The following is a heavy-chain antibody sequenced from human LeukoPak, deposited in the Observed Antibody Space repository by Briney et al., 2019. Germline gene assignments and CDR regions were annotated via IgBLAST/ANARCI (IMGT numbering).Heavy chain of an antibody. D-gene: IGHD3-16*01. CDR1: GGSFSGYY. J-gene: IGHJ4*02. V-gene: IGHV4-34*01. Sequence: SETLSLTCAVYGGSFSGYYWSWIRQPPGKGLEWIGEINHSGSTNYNPSLKSRVTISVDTSKNQFSLKLSSVTAADTAVYYCARRKLGGPQDYWGQGTLVTVSS. CDR2: INHSGST. CDR3: ARRKLGGPQDY.